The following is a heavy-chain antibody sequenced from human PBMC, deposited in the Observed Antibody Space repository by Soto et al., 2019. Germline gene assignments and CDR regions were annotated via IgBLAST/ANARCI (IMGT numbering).Heavy chain of an antibody. CDR1: GYTFPSYD. Sequence: ASVKVSCKASGYTFPSYDINWVRRATAQGLEWMGWMNPNSGNTGYAQKFQGRVIMTRNTSISTAYMELSSLRSEDTAVYYCASGLSRDTIFGVIIPYGIDVWGQGTMVTVSS. J-gene: IGHJ6*02. D-gene: IGHD3-3*01. V-gene: IGHV1-8*01. CDR2: MNPNSGNT. CDR3: ASGLSRDTIFGVIIPYGIDV.